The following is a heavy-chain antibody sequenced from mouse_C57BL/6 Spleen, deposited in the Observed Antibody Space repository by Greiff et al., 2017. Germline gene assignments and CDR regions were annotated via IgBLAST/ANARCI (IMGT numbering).Heavy chain of an antibody. Sequence: QVQLQQPGAELVKPGASVKLSCTASGYTFTSYWMPWVKQRPGRGLEWIGRIDPNRGCTKYNDKFKVKATLTIDKSTSTVYMQLSSLTSEDSAVYYCASGDGDDSDFDGWGTGTTVTVSS. V-gene: IGHV1-72*01. D-gene: IGHD2-2*01. CDR3: ASGDGDDSDFDG. CDR1: GYTFTSYW. CDR2: IDPNRGCT. J-gene: IGHJ1*03.